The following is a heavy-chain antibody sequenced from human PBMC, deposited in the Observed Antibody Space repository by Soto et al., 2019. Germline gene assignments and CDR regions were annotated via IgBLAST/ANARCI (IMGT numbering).Heavy chain of an antibody. V-gene: IGHV4-39*02. CDR1: GGSISTSHYS. CDR2: IYYSGRT. Sequence: SETLSLTCAVSGGSISTSHYSWGWIRQPPGKGLDWIGSIYYSGRTYYNPSLKRRVTITADTSKNHSSLNLSSVTAADAAVYYCPRLGYNWNHGLDWFDPWGQGNLFTVSS. D-gene: IGHD1-20*01. CDR3: PRLGYNWNHGLDWFDP. J-gene: IGHJ5*02.